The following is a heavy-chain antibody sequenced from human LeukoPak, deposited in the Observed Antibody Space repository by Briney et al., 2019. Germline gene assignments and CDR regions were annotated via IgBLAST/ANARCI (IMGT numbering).Heavy chain of an antibody. CDR1: GFTFSSYA. Sequence: GGSLRLSCAASGFTFSSYAMHWVRQAPGKGLEWVAVISYDGSNKYYADSVKGRFTISRDSSKNTLYLQMNSLRDEDTAVYYCARDSSGSYGGYGMDVWGQGTTVTVSS. J-gene: IGHJ6*02. CDR2: ISYDGSNK. D-gene: IGHD1-26*01. V-gene: IGHV3-30*14. CDR3: ARDSSGSYGGYGMDV.